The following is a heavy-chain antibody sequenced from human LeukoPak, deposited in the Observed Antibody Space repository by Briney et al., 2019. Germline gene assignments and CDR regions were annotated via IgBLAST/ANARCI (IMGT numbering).Heavy chain of an antibody. Sequence: GGSLRLSCEVSGFTFSSYHMNWVRQAPGKGLEWVSSIGSSGSYIYYADSLTGRFTISRDNAKNSLYLQMNSLRADDTAVYHCARDPWFTAFDIWGQGAMVTVSS. V-gene: IGHV3-21*01. J-gene: IGHJ3*02. D-gene: IGHD3-10*01. CDR1: GFTFSSYH. CDR2: IGSSGSYI. CDR3: ARDPWFTAFDI.